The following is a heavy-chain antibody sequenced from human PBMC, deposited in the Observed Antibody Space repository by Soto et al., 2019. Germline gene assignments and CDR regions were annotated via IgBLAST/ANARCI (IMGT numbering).Heavy chain of an antibody. CDR3: ARGVLLWFGESFTGFDY. J-gene: IGHJ4*02. D-gene: IGHD3-10*01. CDR2: IYYSGST. V-gene: IGHV4-31*03. Sequence: PSETLSLTCTVSGGSISSGGYYWSWIRQHPGKGLEWIGYIYYSGSTYYNPSLKSRVTISVDTSKNQFSLKLSSVTAADTAVYYCARGVLLWFGESFTGFDYWGQGTLVTVSS. CDR1: GGSISSGGYY.